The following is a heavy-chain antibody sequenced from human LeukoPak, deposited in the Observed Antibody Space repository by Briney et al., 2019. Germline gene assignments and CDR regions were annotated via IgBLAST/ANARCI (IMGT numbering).Heavy chain of an antibody. Sequence: GGSLRLSCAASGFTFSTYSMNWVRQAPGKGLGWVSAISGSGGSTYYADSVKGRFTISRDNSKNTLYLQMNSLRAEDTAVYYCAKDLETTVTTLLDYWGQGTLVTVSS. D-gene: IGHD4-17*01. CDR2: ISGSGGST. V-gene: IGHV3-23*01. CDR3: AKDLETTVTTLLDY. CDR1: GFTFSTYS. J-gene: IGHJ4*02.